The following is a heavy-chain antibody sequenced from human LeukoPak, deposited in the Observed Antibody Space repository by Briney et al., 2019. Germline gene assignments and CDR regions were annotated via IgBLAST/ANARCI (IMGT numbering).Heavy chain of an antibody. CDR1: GGSISSYY. V-gene: IGHV4-59*01. CDR2: IYYNGNT. CDR3: ARDFEGTYGRTLDY. D-gene: IGHD3-10*01. J-gene: IGHJ4*02. Sequence: SETLSLTCTVSGGSISSYYWSWIRQPPGKGLEWIGYIYYNGNTNYNPSLKSRVTISVDTSKNQFSLKLSSVTAADTAVYYCARDFEGTYGRTLDYWGPGTLVT.